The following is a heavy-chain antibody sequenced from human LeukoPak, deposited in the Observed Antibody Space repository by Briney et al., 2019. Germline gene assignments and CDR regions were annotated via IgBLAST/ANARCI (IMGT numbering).Heavy chain of an antibody. CDR1: GGSISSYY. V-gene: IGHV4-59*08. J-gene: IGHJ4*02. CDR3: ARLTPYYDFWSGYYYNYFDY. Sequence: KSSETLSLTCTVSGGSISSYYWSWIRQPPGKGLEWIGYIYYSGSTNYNPSLKSRVTISVDTSKNQFSLKLSSVTAADTAVYYCARLTPYYDFWSGYYYNYFDYWGQGTLVTVSS. D-gene: IGHD3-3*01. CDR2: IYYSGST.